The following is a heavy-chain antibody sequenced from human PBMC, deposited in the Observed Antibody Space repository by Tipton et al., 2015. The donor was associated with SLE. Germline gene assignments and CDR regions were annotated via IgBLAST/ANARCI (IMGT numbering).Heavy chain of an antibody. J-gene: IGHJ4*02. Sequence: TLSLTCTVSGGSISGHYWSWIRQPAGKGLEWIGHIYTTGSTNYSPSLKSRVTISFDTSETQFSLKLAPVTIADTAVYYCARVSSGTNYAIESWGQGTLVTVSS. CDR2: IYTTGST. CDR1: GGSISGHY. D-gene: IGHD4/OR15-4a*01. CDR3: ARVSSGTNYAIES. V-gene: IGHV4-4*07.